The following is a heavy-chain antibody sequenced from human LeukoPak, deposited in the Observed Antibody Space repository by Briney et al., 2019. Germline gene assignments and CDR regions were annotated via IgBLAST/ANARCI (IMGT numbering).Heavy chain of an antibody. D-gene: IGHD6-6*01. V-gene: IGHV1-24*01. Sequence: ASVKVSCKVSGYTLTELSMHWVRQAPGKGLEGMGGFDPEDGETIYAQKFQGRVTMTEDTSTDTAYMELSSLRSEDTAVYYCATSSIAARYFDYWGQGTQVTVSS. CDR2: FDPEDGET. J-gene: IGHJ4*02. CDR3: ATSSIAARYFDY. CDR1: GYTLTELS.